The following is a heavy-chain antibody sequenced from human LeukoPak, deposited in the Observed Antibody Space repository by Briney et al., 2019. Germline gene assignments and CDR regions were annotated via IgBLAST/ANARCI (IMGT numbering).Heavy chain of an antibody. J-gene: IGHJ4*02. V-gene: IGHV3-7*01. CDR2: MKEDGSVM. CDR3: VRDVWGSYSTGSYLDY. Sequence: GGSLRLSCAASGFPFTNYWMSWVRQAPGKGLERVANMKEDGSVMYYADSLRGRFTISRDSAQNSVYLQMDNLSAEDTAVYFCVRDVWGSYSTGSYLDYWGQGALVTVSS. D-gene: IGHD6-19*01. CDR1: GFPFTNYW.